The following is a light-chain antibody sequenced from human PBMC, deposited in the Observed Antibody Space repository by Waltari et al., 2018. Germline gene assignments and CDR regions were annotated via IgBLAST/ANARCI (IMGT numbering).Light chain of an antibody. Sequence: EIVMTQSPATLSVSLGERATTSCRASQSISSNLAWYQQKPGQAPRLLIFGASTRATGIPTRFSGSGSGTEFTLTISSLQSEDFAIYYCQQYNNWLWTFGQGTEVEIK. CDR2: GAS. CDR1: QSISSN. CDR3: QQYNNWLWT. J-gene: IGKJ1*01. V-gene: IGKV3-15*01.